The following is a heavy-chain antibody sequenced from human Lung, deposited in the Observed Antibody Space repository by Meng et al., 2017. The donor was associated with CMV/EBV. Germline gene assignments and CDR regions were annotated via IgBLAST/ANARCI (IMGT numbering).Heavy chain of an antibody. Sequence: ASVXVSXKASGYTFTNYGISWVRQAPGQGLEWMGRISGYTGNTNYAQKVQDRVIMTTDTPTSTAYMELRSLRSDDTAVYYCARDGPLRFLEWSPYYFYYWGQGTLVTVPS. D-gene: IGHD3-3*01. J-gene: IGHJ4*02. CDR2: ISGYTGNT. CDR3: ARDGPLRFLEWSPYYFYY. CDR1: GYTFTNYG. V-gene: IGHV1-18*01.